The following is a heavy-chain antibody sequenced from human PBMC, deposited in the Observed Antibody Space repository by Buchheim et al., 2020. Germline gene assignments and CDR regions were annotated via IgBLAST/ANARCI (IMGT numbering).Heavy chain of an antibody. V-gene: IGHV4-34*01. Sequence: QVQLQQWGAGLLKPSETLSLTCAVYGGSFSGYYWSWIRQPPGKGLEWIGEINHSGSTNYNPSLKSRVTISVDTSKKQFSLKLSSVTAADTAVYYCARGYYDYVWGSYRSLMYFDYWGQGTL. J-gene: IGHJ4*02. D-gene: IGHD3-16*02. CDR3: ARGYYDYVWGSYRSLMYFDY. CDR2: INHSGST. CDR1: GGSFSGYY.